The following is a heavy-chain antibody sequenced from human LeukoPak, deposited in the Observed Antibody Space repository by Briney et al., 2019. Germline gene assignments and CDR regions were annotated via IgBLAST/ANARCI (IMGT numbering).Heavy chain of an antibody. CDR1: GYTFTNYN. CDR2: MNPNSGNT. J-gene: IGHJ4*02. CDR3: ARRVADHFDY. V-gene: IGHV1-8*01. D-gene: IGHD6-19*01. Sequence: ASVKVSCKASGYTFTNYNIHWVRQASGHGLEWMGGMNPNSGNTDSTQKFQGKLSMTRDTSVSTAYMELTSLRSDDTAVYYCARRVADHFDYRGQGTLVTVSS.